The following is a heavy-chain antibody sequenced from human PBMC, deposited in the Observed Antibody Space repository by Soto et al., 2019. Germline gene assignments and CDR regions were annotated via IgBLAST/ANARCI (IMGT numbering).Heavy chain of an antibody. Sequence: ASVKVSCKASGYTFTSYYMHWVRQAPGQRLKRMGIINPSGGSTSYAQKFQGRVTMTRDTSTSTVYMELSSLRSEDTAVYYCAIVEQRYCSSTSCYSHWFDPWGQGTLVTVSS. J-gene: IGHJ5*02. CDR3: AIVEQRYCSSTSCYSHWFDP. V-gene: IGHV1-46*03. CDR2: INPSGGST. D-gene: IGHD2-2*01. CDR1: GYTFTSYY.